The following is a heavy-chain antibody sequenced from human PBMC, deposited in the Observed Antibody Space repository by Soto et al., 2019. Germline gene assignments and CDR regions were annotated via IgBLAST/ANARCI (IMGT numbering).Heavy chain of an antibody. CDR3: AKDEDAAGYYSEDY. CDR2: IYYSGST. J-gene: IGHJ4*02. D-gene: IGHD3-22*01. V-gene: IGHV4-30-4*01. Sequence: SETLSLTCTVSGGSISSGDYYWSWIRQPPGKGLEWIGYIYYSGSTYYNPSLKSRVTISVDTSKNQLSLKLSSVTAADTAVYYCAKDEDAAGYYSEDYWGQGTLVTVSS. CDR1: GGSISSGDYY.